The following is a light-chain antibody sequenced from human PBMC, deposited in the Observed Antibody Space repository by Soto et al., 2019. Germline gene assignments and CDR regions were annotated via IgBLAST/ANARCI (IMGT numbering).Light chain of an antibody. V-gene: IGKV2-30*01. CDR2: KVS. Sequence: DVVMTQSPLSLPVTLGQPASISCRSSQSLVYSDGNTYLNWFQQRPGQSPRRLIYKVSNRDSGVPDRLSGSGSGTDFTRQISRVEAEDVGVYYCMQGTHWPPTFGQGTKVEIK. CDR3: MQGTHWPPT. J-gene: IGKJ1*01. CDR1: QSLVYSDGNTY.